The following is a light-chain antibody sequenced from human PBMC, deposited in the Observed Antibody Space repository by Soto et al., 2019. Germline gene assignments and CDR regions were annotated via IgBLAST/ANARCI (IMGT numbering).Light chain of an antibody. V-gene: IGLV2-11*01. CDR3: CSYAGSSYV. CDR2: DVS. Sequence: QSVLTQPRSVSGSPGQSVTISCTGTSSDVGGYNYVSWYQQHPGKAPKLMIYDVSKRPSGVPDRFSGSKSGKTASLTISGLQAEDEADYYCCSYAGSSYVFGTGTKVTVL. CDR1: SSDVGGYNY. J-gene: IGLJ1*01.